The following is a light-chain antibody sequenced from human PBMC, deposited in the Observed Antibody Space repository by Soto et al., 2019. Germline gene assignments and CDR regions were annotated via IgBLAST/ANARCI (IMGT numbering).Light chain of an antibody. CDR3: QQHRGA. J-gene: IGKJ1*01. CDR2: KAS. V-gene: IGKV1-5*03. CDR1: QSINDW. Sequence: DIQMTQSPSTLSESVGDRVTITCRAGQSINDWLAWYQQKPGKAPTLLIYKASTLKSGVPSRFSGSGSGTEFTLTISSLQPDDFATYYCQQHRGAFGQGTKVEIK.